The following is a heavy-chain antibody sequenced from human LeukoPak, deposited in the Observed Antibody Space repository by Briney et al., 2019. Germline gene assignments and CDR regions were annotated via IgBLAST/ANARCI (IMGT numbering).Heavy chain of an antibody. D-gene: IGHD4-17*01. CDR2: IFYNEDA. CDR1: GVSMSHFH. Sequence: SETLSLTCAASGVSMSHFHWNWFRQPPGKGLEWVGSIFYNEDANYNPSVKSRVIMSVDMSKRQLSLRLTYVTAADTAVYYCAKGETVTTSPFDHWGQGILVTVSS. CDR3: AKGETVTTSPFDH. V-gene: IGHV4-59*03. J-gene: IGHJ4*02.